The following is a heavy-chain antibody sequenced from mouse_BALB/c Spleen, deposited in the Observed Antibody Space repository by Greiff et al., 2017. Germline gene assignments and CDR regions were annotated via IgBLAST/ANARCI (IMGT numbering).Heavy chain of an antibody. J-gene: IGHJ4*01. D-gene: IGHD2-14*01. CDR3: ASDRSSYYAMDY. V-gene: IGHV5-17*02. CDR2: ISSGSSTN. CDR1: GFTFSSFG. Sequence: EVQVVESGGGLVQPGGSRKLSCAASGFTFSSFGMHWVRQAPEKGLEWVAYISSGSSTNYYADTVKGRITISRDNPKNTLFLQLTSLRSEDTAMYCCASDRSSYYAMDYWGQGTSVTVSS.